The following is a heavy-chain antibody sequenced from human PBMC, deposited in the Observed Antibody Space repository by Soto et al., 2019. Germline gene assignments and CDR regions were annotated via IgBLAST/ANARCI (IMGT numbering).Heavy chain of an antibody. CDR3: AGQLYYDFWSGYYPFDY. D-gene: IGHD3-3*01. J-gene: IGHJ4*02. Sequence: GGSLRLSCAASGFTFSSYGMHWVRQAPGKGLEWVAVISYDGSNKYYADSVKGRFTISRDNSKNTLYLQMNSLRAEDTAVYYCAGQLYYDFWSGYYPFDYWGQGTLVTVSS. V-gene: IGHV3-30*03. CDR2: ISYDGSNK. CDR1: GFTFSSYG.